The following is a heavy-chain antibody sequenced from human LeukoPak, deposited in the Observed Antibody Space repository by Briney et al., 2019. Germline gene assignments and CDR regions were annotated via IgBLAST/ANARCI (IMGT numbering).Heavy chain of an antibody. J-gene: IGHJ6*04. D-gene: IGHD2-2*01. CDR1: GFTFDDYG. CDR3: ARVGRVVPAAKNGMDV. V-gene: IGHV3-20*04. Sequence: GESLRLSCAASGFTFDDYGMSWVRQAPGKGLEWVSGINWNGGSTGYADSVKGRFTISRDNAKNSLYLRMNSLRAEDTALYYCARVGRVVPAAKNGMDVWGKGTTVTVSS. CDR2: INWNGGST.